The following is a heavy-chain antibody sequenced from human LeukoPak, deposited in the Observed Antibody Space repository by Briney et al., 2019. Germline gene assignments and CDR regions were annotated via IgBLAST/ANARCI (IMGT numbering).Heavy chain of an antibody. Sequence: KTGGSLRLSCAASGFTFSDYYMSWVCQAPGKGLEWLSYISRRGNTIYYAGSVRGRFTVSRDNAQNSLYLQMNSLRAEDTAVYYCARDETTRTDYWGQGTLVTVSS. V-gene: IGHV3-11*04. CDR1: GFTFSDYY. CDR2: ISRRGNTI. D-gene: IGHD4-11*01. CDR3: ARDETTRTDY. J-gene: IGHJ4*02.